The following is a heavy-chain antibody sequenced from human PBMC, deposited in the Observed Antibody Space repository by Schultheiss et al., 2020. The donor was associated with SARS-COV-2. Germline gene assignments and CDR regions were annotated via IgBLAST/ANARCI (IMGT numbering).Heavy chain of an antibody. CDR2: ISYDGSNK. V-gene: IGHV3-30*18. CDR3: AKDGRGIAARSFDY. CDR1: GFTFSSYS. Sequence: GGSLRLSCAASGFTFSSYSMNWVRQAPGKGLEWVAVISYDGSNKYYADSVKGRFTISRDNSKNTLYLQMNSLRAEDTAVYYCAKDGRGIAARSFDYWGQGTLVTVSS. D-gene: IGHD6-6*01. J-gene: IGHJ4*02.